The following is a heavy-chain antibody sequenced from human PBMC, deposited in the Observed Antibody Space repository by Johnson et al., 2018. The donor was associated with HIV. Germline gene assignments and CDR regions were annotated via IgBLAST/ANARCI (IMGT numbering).Heavy chain of an antibody. CDR2: LYSGGST. D-gene: IGHD3-10*01. CDR1: GFTVSSNY. V-gene: IGHV3-66*03. CDR3: AKAHGFGEFMIAFDI. J-gene: IGHJ3*02. Sequence: VQLVESGGGLIQPGGSLRLSCSASGFTVSSNYMSWVRPAPGSGLVWVSGLYSGGSTYYADSVKGRFTISRDNSKNMLYLQMHSLRAEDTAVYYCAKAHGFGEFMIAFDIWGQGTMVTVSS.